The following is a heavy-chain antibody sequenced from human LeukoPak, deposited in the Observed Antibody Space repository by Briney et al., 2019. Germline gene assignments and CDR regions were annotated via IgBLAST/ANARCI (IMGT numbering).Heavy chain of an antibody. CDR1: GGTFSSYA. J-gene: IGHJ5*02. D-gene: IGHD2-8*01. CDR2: IIPILGIA. Sequence: ASVKVSCKASGGTFSSYAISWVRQAPGQGLEWMGRIIPILGIANYAQKFQGRVTITADKSTSTAYMELSSLRSEDTAVYYCAMSDSSYASNWFDPWGQGTLVTVSS. CDR3: AMSDSSYASNWFDP. V-gene: IGHV1-69*04.